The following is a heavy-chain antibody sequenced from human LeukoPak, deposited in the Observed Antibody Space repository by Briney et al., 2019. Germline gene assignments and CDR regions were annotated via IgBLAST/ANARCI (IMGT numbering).Heavy chain of an antibody. J-gene: IGHJ4*02. CDR2: IYPRGST. CDR3: ARFSPRAMGNYLDF. V-gene: IGHV4-30-2*01. D-gene: IGHD7-27*01. Sequence: SETLSLTCAVSGGSISSGSYSWSWIRQPPGKGLGWIGYIYPRGSTYYNPSLKSRVILSLDKSANQFSLNLSSVTAADTAVYYCARFSPRAMGNYLDFWGQGTLVTVSS. CDR1: GGSISSGSYS.